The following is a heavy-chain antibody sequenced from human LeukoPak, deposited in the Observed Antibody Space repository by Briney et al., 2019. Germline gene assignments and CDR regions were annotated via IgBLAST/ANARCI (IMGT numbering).Heavy chain of an antibody. J-gene: IGHJ4*02. V-gene: IGHV3-53*01. D-gene: IGHD6-19*01. Sequence: QPGGFLRLSCAASGFTVSSNYMSWVRQAPGKGLEWVSVIYSGGSTYYADSVKGRFTISRDNAKSSLYLQMNSLRVEDTAVYYCARGLYRYSSGWHFDYWGQGILVTVSS. CDR3: ARGLYRYSSGWHFDY. CDR1: GFTVSSNY. CDR2: IYSGGST.